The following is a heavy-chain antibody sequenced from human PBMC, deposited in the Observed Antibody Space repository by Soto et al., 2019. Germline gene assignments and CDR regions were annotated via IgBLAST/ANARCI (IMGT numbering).Heavy chain of an antibody. Sequence: QVQLVESGGGVVQPGRSLRLSCAASGFTFSSYGMHWVRQAPGKGLEWVAVIWYDGSNKYYADSVKGRFTISRDNSKNTLYLQMNSLRAEDTAVYYCARPRYGDDGSLDYWGQGTLVTVSS. CDR2: IWYDGSNK. J-gene: IGHJ4*02. D-gene: IGHD4-17*01. CDR3: ARPRYGDDGSLDY. CDR1: GFTFSSYG. V-gene: IGHV3-33*01.